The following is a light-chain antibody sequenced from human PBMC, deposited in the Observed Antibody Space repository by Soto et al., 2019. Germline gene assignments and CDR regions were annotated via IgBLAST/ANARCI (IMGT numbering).Light chain of an antibody. Sequence: EIVLTQSPSTLSLSPVERAALSCMASQSVSSYLAWYQQKPGQAPRLLIYDASNRATGIPARFSGSGSGTDFTLTISSLEPEDFAVYYCQHRSNWPQWTFGQGTKVDIK. V-gene: IGKV3-11*01. CDR3: QHRSNWPQWT. CDR2: DAS. CDR1: QSVSSY. J-gene: IGKJ1*01.